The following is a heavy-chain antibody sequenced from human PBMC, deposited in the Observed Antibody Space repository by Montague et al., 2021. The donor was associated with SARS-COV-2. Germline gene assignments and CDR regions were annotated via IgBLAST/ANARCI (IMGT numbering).Heavy chain of an antibody. J-gene: IGHJ3*02. CDR3: ARADITMVRGVNRWAFDN. Sequence: SETLSLTCTVSGGSISTYYWCWIWQPPGKGLEWMWYIYYSVSTNYYPSLKRRVPISVDTSKNQFSLKLSSVTAADTAVYDCARADITMVRGVNRWAFDNWGQGTMVTVSS. V-gene: IGHV4-59*01. CDR2: IYYSVST. D-gene: IGHD3-10*01. CDR1: GGSISTYY.